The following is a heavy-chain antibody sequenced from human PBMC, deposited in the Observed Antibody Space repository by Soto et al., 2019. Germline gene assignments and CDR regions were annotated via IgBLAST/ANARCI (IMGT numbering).Heavy chain of an antibody. CDR3: ARVIAVADRYYFEY. V-gene: IGHV4-30-2*01. J-gene: IGHJ4*02. CDR1: VGSISSGGYS. CDR2: IYHSGST. D-gene: IGHD6-19*01. Sequence: SETLSLTCAFSVGSISSGGYSCSWIRQPPGKGLEWIGYIYHSGSTYYNPSLKSRVTISVDRSKNQFSLKLSSVTAADTAVHYCARVIAVADRYYFEYWGQGTLVIVSS.